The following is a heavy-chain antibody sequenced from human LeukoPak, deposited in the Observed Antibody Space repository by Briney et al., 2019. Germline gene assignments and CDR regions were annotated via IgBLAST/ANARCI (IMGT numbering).Heavy chain of an antibody. CDR3: ASLKPGGGRGYYYYYYGMDV. CDR1: GFTFSSYS. CDR2: ISSSSSYI. V-gene: IGHV3-21*01. J-gene: IGHJ6*02. D-gene: IGHD2-15*01. Sequence: GGSLRLSCAASGFTFSSYSMNWVRQAPGKGLEWVSSISSSSSYIYYADSVKGRFTISRDNAKNSLYLQMNSLRAEDTAVYHCASLKPGGGRGYYYYYYGMDVWGQGTTVTVSS.